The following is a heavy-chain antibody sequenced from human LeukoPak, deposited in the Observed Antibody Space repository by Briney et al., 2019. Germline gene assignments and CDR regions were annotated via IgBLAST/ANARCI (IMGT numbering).Heavy chain of an antibody. CDR2: ITSGSTYI. CDR3: ARNEGTVITQDAFDI. CDR1: GFTFSSYT. V-gene: IGHV3-21*01. Sequence: GGSLRLSCAASGFTFSSYTMNWVRQAPGKGLEWVSSITSGSTYIYYGDSVKGRFTISRDNARNSLYLQMNSLRAEDTAVYYCARNEGTVITQDAFDIWGQGTLVTVSS. D-gene: IGHD1-14*01. J-gene: IGHJ3*02.